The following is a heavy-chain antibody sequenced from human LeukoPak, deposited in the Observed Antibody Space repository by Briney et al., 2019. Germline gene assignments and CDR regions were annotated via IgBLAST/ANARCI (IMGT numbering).Heavy chain of an antibody. J-gene: IGHJ4*02. Sequence: PGGSLRLSCAPSIGFTLRNYAIHWVRQAPGKGLEWVAVISIDGSRQHYADFLVGRFTISRDNSKNTVSLQMSSLRTEDTAVYFCAREQGGSGRSGFDYWGQGTLVTVSS. V-gene: IGHV3-30*15. CDR1: GFTLRNYA. CDR3: AREQGGSGRSGFDY. D-gene: IGHD6-19*01. CDR2: ISIDGSRQ.